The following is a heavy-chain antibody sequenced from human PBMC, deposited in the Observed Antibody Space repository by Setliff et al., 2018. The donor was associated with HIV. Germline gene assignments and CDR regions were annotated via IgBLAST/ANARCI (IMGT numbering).Heavy chain of an antibody. CDR2: INPSVGST. V-gene: IGHV1-46*01. J-gene: IGHJ4*02. Sequence: ASVKVSCKASGYTFTNKYILWVRQAPGQGPEWVGIINPSVGSTNSAQKFQGRVTLTRDTSTTTVYMELSGLRSEDTAVYYCARATEAGTIDYWGQGTRVTVSS. CDR1: GYTFTNKY. CDR3: ARATEAGTIDY. D-gene: IGHD1-1*01.